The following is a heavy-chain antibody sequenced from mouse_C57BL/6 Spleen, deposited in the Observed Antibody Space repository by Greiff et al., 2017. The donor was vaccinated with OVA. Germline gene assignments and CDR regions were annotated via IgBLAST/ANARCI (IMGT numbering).Heavy chain of an antibody. Sequence: VKLMESGAELARPGASVKLSCKASGYTFTSYGISWVKQRTGQGLEWIGEIYPRSGNTYYNEKFKGKATLTADKSSSTAYMELRSLTSEDSAVYFCAREGPYYYGSSPYYAMDYWGQGTSVTVSS. J-gene: IGHJ4*01. CDR1: GYTFTSYG. V-gene: IGHV1-81*01. D-gene: IGHD1-1*01. CDR3: AREGPYYYGSSPYYAMDY. CDR2: IYPRSGNT.